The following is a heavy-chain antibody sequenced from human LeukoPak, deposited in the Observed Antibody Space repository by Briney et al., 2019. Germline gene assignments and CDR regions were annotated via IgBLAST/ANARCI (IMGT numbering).Heavy chain of an antibody. CDR1: GYTFTSYA. CDR2: INAGNGNT. CDR3: ARVSWQQLVFDP. D-gene: IGHD6-13*01. Sequence: ASVNVSCKASGYTFTSYAMHWVRQAPGQRLEWMGWINAGNGNTKYSQKFQGRVTITRDTSASTAYMELSSLRSEDTAVYYCARVSWQQLVFDPWGQGTLVTVSS. J-gene: IGHJ5*02. V-gene: IGHV1-3*01.